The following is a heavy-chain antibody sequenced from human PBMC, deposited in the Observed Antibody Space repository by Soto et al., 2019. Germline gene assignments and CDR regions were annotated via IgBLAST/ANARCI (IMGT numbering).Heavy chain of an antibody. J-gene: IGHJ4*02. Sequence: GGSLRRSCAASGFPFSSYGMHWVRQAPGKGLEWVAGLWYDGSNKNYADSVKGRFTISRDNSKNMLYLQMNSLRAEDTAVYYCARARGNNYALEYWGQGTQVTVSS. CDR1: GFPFSSYG. CDR2: LWYDGSNK. V-gene: IGHV3-33*01. CDR3: ARARGNNYALEY. D-gene: IGHD5-18*01.